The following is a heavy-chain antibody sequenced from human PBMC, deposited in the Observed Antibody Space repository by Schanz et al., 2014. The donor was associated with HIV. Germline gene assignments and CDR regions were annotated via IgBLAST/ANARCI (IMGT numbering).Heavy chain of an antibody. V-gene: IGHV3-9*01. CDR2: ISWSETKI. D-gene: IGHD3-10*01. J-gene: IGHJ4*02. CDR1: GFTFDDYA. Sequence: VQLVESGGGVVQPGKSLRLSCAASGFTFDDYAMHWVRQAPGKGLEWVSGISWSETKIGYADSVKGRFTISRDNSKNTLYLQMNSLRAEDTAVYYCAKAGLFFGQLWLGFFDYWGQGAQVTVSS. CDR3: AKAGLFFGQLWLGFFDY.